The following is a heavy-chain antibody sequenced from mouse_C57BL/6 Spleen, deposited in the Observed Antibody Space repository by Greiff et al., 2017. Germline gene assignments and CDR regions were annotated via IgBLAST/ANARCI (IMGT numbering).Heavy chain of an antibody. J-gene: IGHJ3*01. Sequence: VQLQQSGPELVKPGASVKISCKASGYAFSSSWMNWVKQRPGKGLEWIGRIYPGDGDTNYNGKFKGKATLTADKSSSTAYMQLSSLTSEDSAVYFCARSRAYDGYLFAYWGQGTLVTVSA. V-gene: IGHV1-82*01. CDR1: GYAFSSSW. CDR2: IYPGDGDT. D-gene: IGHD2-3*01. CDR3: ARSRAYDGYLFAY.